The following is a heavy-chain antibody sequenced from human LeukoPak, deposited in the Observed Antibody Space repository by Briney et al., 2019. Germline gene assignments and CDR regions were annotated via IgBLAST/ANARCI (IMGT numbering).Heavy chain of an antibody. V-gene: IGHV5-51*01. CDR3: ARVGLGIVVVTAIRAGAFDI. Sequence: GESLKISCKGSGYSFTSYWIGWVRQMPGKGLEWMGIIYPGDSDTRYSPSFQGQVTISADKSISTAYLQWSSLKASDTAMYYCARVGLGIVVVTAIRAGAFDIWGQGTMVTVSS. D-gene: IGHD2-21*02. CDR2: IYPGDSDT. J-gene: IGHJ3*02. CDR1: GYSFTSYW.